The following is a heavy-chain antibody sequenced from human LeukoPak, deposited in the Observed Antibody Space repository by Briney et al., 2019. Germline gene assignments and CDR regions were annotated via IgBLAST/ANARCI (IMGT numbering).Heavy chain of an antibody. V-gene: IGHV1-18*01. Sequence: ASVKVSCKASGYTFTNYGISWVRQAPGQGLEWMGWISTYNGNTNYALKIQGRVTMTTDTSTSTAYMELSSLISDDTAVYYCARAGGWAREDYKGDAFAIWGQGTMVTVSS. CDR3: ARAGGWAREDYKGDAFAI. CDR2: ISTYNGNT. CDR1: GYTFTNYG. D-gene: IGHD6-19*01. J-gene: IGHJ3*02.